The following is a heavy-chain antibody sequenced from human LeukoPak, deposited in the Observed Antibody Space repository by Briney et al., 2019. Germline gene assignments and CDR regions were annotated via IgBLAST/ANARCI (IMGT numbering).Heavy chain of an antibody. Sequence: GGSLRLSCAASGFTFSSYSMNWVRQAPGKGLEWVANIKQDGSDKYYVDSMKGRFTISRDNAKNSLYLQINSLRPEDTAVYYCAREGYSSAQAQHWGQGTLVTVSS. CDR2: IKQDGSDK. CDR3: AREGYSSAQAQH. J-gene: IGHJ1*01. CDR1: GFTFSSYS. V-gene: IGHV3-7*01. D-gene: IGHD6-19*01.